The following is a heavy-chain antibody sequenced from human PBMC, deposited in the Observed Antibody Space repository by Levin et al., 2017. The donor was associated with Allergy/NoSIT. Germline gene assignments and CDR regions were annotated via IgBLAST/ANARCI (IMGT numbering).Heavy chain of an antibody. D-gene: IGHD2-15*01. CDR2: INQVGSEK. V-gene: IGHV3-7*01. Sequence: GESLKISCAASGFTFSSHWMSWVRQAPGKGLEWVANINQVGSEKYYVDSVKGRFTTSRDNAKNSLFLQMNSLRAEDTAVYYCARDGVDAGVYFDYWGQGTLVTVSS. CDR1: GFTFSSHW. CDR3: ARDGVDAGVYFDY. J-gene: IGHJ4*02.